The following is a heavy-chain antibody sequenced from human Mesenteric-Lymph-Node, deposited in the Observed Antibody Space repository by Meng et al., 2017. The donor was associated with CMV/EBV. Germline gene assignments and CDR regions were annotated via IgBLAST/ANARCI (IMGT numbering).Heavy chain of an antibody. CDR1: GFTFSSYW. CDR3: GRGGASGQRRVDFDP. V-gene: IGHV3-74*01. CDR2: IHPDGDRT. D-gene: IGHD6-25*01. Sequence: GESLKISCAASGFTFSSYWMHWVRQAPGKGLVWVSRIHPDGDRTSYADSVKGRFTISRDNTKNTVYLQMNSLRVEDTAVYYCGRGGASGQRRVDFDPWGQGALVTVSS. J-gene: IGHJ5*02.